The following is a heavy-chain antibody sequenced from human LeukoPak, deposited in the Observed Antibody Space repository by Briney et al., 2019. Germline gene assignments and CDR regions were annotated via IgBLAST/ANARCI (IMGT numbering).Heavy chain of an antibody. J-gene: IGHJ4*02. V-gene: IGHV4-59*08. Sequence: SETLSLTCTVSGGXISSYYWSWIRQPPGKGLEWMGSIYYSGSTNYNPSLKSRVIISVDTSKNQFSLKLSSVTAADTDVYYCARHGFYYDSSGYLGLWGQGTLVTVSS. D-gene: IGHD3-22*01. CDR3: ARHGFYYDSSGYLGL. CDR1: GGXISSYY. CDR2: IYYSGST.